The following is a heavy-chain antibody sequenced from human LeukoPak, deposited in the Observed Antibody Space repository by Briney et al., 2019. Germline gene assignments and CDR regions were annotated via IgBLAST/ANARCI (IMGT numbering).Heavy chain of an antibody. V-gene: IGHV3-21*01. CDR2: ISSGSNYI. CDR1: GFTFTSYT. Sequence: GGSLRLSCAASGFTFTSYTLNWVRQAPGKGLEWVSSISSGSNYIQYADSVKGRFTVSRDNAQNSVFLQMNSLRAEDTAYYYWPKVIENKAVGTDSLCCAFDVWGLGRMVTVSS. D-gene: IGHD3-22*01. J-gene: IGHJ3*01. CDR3: PKVIENKAVGTDSLCCAFDV.